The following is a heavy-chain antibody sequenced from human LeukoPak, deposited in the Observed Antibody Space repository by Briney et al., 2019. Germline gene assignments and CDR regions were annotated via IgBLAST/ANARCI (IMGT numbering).Heavy chain of an antibody. Sequence: RGGSLRLSCAASGFTFSSYAMSWVRQAPGKGLEWVSGISGSGGSAYYADSVKGRFTISRDNSKNTLYLQMNSLRAEDTAVYYCAIRGYSYDYGMDVWGQGTTVTVSS. CDR1: GFTFSSYA. CDR2: ISGSGGSA. V-gene: IGHV3-23*01. D-gene: IGHD5-18*01. J-gene: IGHJ6*02. CDR3: AIRGYSYDYGMDV.